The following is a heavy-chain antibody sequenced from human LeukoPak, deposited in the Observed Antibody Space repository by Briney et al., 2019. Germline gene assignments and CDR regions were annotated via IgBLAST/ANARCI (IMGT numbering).Heavy chain of an antibody. D-gene: IGHD3-22*01. Sequence: SETLSLTCAVSGGSISSSNWWSWVRQPPGKGLEWIGEIYHSGSTNYNPSLKSRVTISVDKSKNQFSLKLSSVTAADTAVYYCARAHFYYDSSGYLRYYYYYYMDVWGKGTTVTVSS. J-gene: IGHJ6*03. CDR1: GGSISSSNW. CDR3: ARAHFYYDSSGYLRYYYYYYMDV. CDR2: IYHSGST. V-gene: IGHV4-4*02.